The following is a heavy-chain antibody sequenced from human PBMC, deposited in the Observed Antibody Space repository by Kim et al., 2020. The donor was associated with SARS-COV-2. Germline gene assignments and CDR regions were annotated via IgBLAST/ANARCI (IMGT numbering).Heavy chain of an antibody. J-gene: IGHJ5*02. Sequence: GGSLRLSCAASGFTFSNAWMSWVRQAPGKGLEWVGRIKSKTDGGTTDYAAPVKGRFTISRDDSKNTLYLQMKSLKTEDTAVYYCTTSANMDYYGSGSYRAWGQGTLVTVSS. V-gene: IGHV3-15*01. CDR3: TTSANMDYYGSGSYRA. D-gene: IGHD3-10*01. CDR2: IKSKTDGGTT. CDR1: GFTFSNAW.